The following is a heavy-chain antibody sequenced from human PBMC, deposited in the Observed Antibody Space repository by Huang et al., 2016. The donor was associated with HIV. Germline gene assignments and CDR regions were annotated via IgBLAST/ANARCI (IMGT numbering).Heavy chain of an antibody. CDR1: GGSFKISG. V-gene: IGHV1-69*13. CDR2: SLTRLWRA. J-gene: IGHJ6*03. CDR3: ASGASYEIWTPYYSGWHYSMDV. D-gene: IGHD3-9*01. Sequence: QVHLVQSGAEVKKPGSSVRVSCTASGGSFKISGISWVRQAPGQGLEWLGGSLTRLWRAKYAKKMSERVTITSRDSTTTVYMDLTSLRPEDTAVYYCASGASYEIWTPYYSGWHYSMDVWGEGTTVTVSS.